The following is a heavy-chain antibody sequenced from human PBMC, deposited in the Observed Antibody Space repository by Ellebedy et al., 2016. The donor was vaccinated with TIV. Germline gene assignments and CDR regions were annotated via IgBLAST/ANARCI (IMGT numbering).Heavy chain of an antibody. Sequence: ASVKVSCXSSGGTFSSHAFTWVRLAPGQGLEWVGGIIPLYGAAHYAQNFNGRVTITADESTSTLYMELSSLTSDDTAVYYCAIGSSNWLPRDWGQGTLVTVSS. D-gene: IGHD2-2*01. CDR1: GGTFSSHA. J-gene: IGHJ4*02. V-gene: IGHV1-69*13. CDR3: AIGSSNWLPRD. CDR2: IIPLYGAA.